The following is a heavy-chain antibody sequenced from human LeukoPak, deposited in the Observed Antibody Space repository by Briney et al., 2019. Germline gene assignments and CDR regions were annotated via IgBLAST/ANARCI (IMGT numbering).Heavy chain of an antibody. Sequence: ASVTISCKASGYTFTDYYLHWVRQAPGQGFEWMGWINPNSGDTNYAQKFQGRVTMTRDTSISTAHMEMSRLRSDDTAVYYCARANFLYCSSTTCLFDYWGQGTLVTVSS. D-gene: IGHD2-2*01. CDR1: GYTFTDYY. CDR2: INPNSGDT. V-gene: IGHV1-2*02. CDR3: ARANFLYCSSTTCLFDY. J-gene: IGHJ4*02.